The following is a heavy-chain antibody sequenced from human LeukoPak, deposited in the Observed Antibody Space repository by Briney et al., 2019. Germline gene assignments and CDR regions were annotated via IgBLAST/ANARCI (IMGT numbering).Heavy chain of an antibody. CDR2: IKQDGSEK. Sequence: PGGSLRLSCAASGFTFSSYWMSWVRQAQGKGLEWVANIKQDGSEKHYVDSVKGRFTMSRDNAKNSLFLQMNSLRAEDTAVYYCARVKQQLVRLLGRDTTYYYYYYMDVWGKGTTVTISS. CDR1: GFTFSSYW. D-gene: IGHD6-13*01. V-gene: IGHV3-7*01. CDR3: ARVKQQLVRLLGRDTTYYYYYYMDV. J-gene: IGHJ6*03.